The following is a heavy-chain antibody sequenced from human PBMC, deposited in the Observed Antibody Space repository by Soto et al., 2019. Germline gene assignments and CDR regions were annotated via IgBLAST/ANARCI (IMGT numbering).Heavy chain of an antibody. CDR1: GYTFTSYG. CDR3: ARLRGGGYSYDDHYGMDV. V-gene: IGHV1-18*01. D-gene: IGHD5-18*01. J-gene: IGHJ6*02. Sequence: QVQLVQSGAEVKKPGASVKVSCKASGYTFTSYGISWVRQAPGQGLEWMGWISAYNGNTNNAQKLQGRVTMTTDTSTSTAYMELRSLRSDDTAVYYCARLRGGGYSYDDHYGMDVWGQGTTVTVSS. CDR2: ISAYNGNT.